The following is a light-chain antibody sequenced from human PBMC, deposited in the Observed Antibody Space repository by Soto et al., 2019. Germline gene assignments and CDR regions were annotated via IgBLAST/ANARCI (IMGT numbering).Light chain of an antibody. J-gene: IGKJ5*01. V-gene: IGKV3-15*01. Sequence: EIVMTQSPATLSVSPGERATLSCRASQSVSSNLAWYQQKPGQAPRLLIYGASTRATGIPARFSGSGSGTEFTLTISSLQSEDFAVYYCKQYNNWPSPTFGQGTRLEIK. CDR3: KQYNNWPSPT. CDR2: GAS. CDR1: QSVSSN.